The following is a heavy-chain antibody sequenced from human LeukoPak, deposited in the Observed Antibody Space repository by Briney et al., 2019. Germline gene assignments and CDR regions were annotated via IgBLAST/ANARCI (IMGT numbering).Heavy chain of an antibody. CDR2: IYYSGST. CDR1: GGSFSGYY. D-gene: IGHD3-22*01. CDR3: ARDYYDSRGDAFDI. V-gene: IGHV4-59*01. J-gene: IGHJ3*02. Sequence: SETLSLTCAVYGGSFSGYYWSWIRQPPGKGLEWIGYIYYSGSTNCNPSLKSRVTISVDTSKSQFSLKLSSVTAADTALYYCARDYYDSRGDAFDIWGQGTMVTVSS.